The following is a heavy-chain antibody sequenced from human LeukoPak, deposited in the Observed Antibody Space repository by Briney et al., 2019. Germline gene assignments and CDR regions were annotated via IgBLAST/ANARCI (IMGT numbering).Heavy chain of an antibody. V-gene: IGHV4-34*01. CDR3: ATSSGYYLTSNY. Sequence: SETLSLTCAVYGGSFSGYYWSWIRQPPGKGLEWIGEINHSGSTNYNPSLKSRVTISVDTSKNQFSLKLSSVTAADTAVYYCATSSGYYLTSNYWGQGTLVTVSS. D-gene: IGHD3-22*01. J-gene: IGHJ4*02. CDR2: INHSGST. CDR1: GGSFSGYY.